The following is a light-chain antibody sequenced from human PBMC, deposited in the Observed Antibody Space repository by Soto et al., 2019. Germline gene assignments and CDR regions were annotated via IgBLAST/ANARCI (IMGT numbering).Light chain of an antibody. V-gene: IGLV2-14*01. CDR3: SSYTSISTYV. CDR1: SSDVGGYNF. Sequence: QSVLTQPASVSGSPGQSITISCTRTSSDVGGYNFVSWYQQHPGKAPKLMIYDVRNRPSGVSNRFSGSKSVNTASLTISGLQAEDEADYYCSSYTSISTYVSGTGPKVTDL. CDR2: DVR. J-gene: IGLJ1*01.